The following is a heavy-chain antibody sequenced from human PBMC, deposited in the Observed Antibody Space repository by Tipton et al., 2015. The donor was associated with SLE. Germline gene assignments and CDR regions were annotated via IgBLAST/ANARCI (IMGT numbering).Heavy chain of an antibody. D-gene: IGHD3-3*01. CDR1: GGSISSGGYY. CDR2: ISYSGST. Sequence: TLSLTCFVSGGSISSGGYYWSWIRQSPGKGLEWIGYISYSGSTNYNSSLKSRLTISVDTSKNQFSLNLNSVTAADTAVYYCARASMYYDFWSGYYPSDYSYYYMDVWGKGTTVTVSS. CDR3: ARASMYYDFWSGYYPSDYSYYYMDV. J-gene: IGHJ6*03. V-gene: IGHV4-31*03.